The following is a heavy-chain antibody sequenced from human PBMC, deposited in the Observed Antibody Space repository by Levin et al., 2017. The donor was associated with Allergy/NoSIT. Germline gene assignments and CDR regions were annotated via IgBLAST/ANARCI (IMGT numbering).Heavy chain of an antibody. D-gene: IGHD3-3*01. V-gene: IGHV4-4*02. CDR2: IYHSGST. J-gene: IGHJ2*01. CDR3: ARLVILNYDFWSGSDFYWYFDL. Sequence: PSETLSLTCAVSGGSISSSNWWSWVRQPPGKGLEWIGEIYHSGSTNYNPSLKSRVTISVDKSKNQFSLKLSSVTAADTAVYYCARLVILNYDFWSGSDFYWYFDLWGRGTLVTVSS. CDR1: GGSISSSNW.